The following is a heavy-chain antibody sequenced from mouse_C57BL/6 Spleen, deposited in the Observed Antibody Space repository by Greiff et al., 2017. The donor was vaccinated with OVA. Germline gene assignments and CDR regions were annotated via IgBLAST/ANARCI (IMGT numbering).Heavy chain of an antibody. Sequence: EVMLVESGGGLVQPKGSLKLSCAASGFTFNTYAMHWVRQAPGKGLEWVARIRSKSSNYATYYADSVKDRFTISRDDSQSMLYLQMNNLKTEDTAMYYCVREAPAYYSKPYYYFDYWGQGTTLTVSS. CDR2: IRSKSSNYAT. CDR3: VREAPAYYSKPYYYFDY. D-gene: IGHD2-5*01. J-gene: IGHJ2*01. CDR1: GFTFNTYA. V-gene: IGHV10-3*01.